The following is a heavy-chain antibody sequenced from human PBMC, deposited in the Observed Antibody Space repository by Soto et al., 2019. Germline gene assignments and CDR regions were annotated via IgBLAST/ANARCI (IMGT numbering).Heavy chain of an antibody. CDR3: ARGIYSKVGATIWFDP. CDR2: IYTSGST. D-gene: IGHD1-26*01. V-gene: IGHV4-4*07. J-gene: IGHJ5*02. Sequence: TLSLTCTVSGGSINSYYWSWIRQPAGKGLEWIGRIYTSGSTNYNPSLKSRVTMSVDTSKNRFSLKLSSVTAADTAVYYCARGIYSKVGATIWFDPWGQGTLVTVSS. CDR1: GGSINSYY.